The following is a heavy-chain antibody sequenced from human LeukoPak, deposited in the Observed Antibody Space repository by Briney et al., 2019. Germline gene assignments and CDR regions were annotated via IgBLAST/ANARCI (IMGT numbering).Heavy chain of an antibody. CDR2: IKHDGSDK. CDR3: AREKVVRGKSAFDI. CDR1: GFTFSDYW. D-gene: IGHD3-10*01. Sequence: GGSLRLSCAASGFTFSDYWMSWVRQAPGNGLEWVANIKHDGSDKHYVDSVKGRFTISRDNAKDSLYVEMNSLRVEDTAVYYCAREKVVRGKSAFDIWGQGTEVTVSS. V-gene: IGHV3-7*04. J-gene: IGHJ3*02.